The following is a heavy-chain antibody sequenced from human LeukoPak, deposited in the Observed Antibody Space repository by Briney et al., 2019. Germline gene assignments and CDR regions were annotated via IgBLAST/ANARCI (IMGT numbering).Heavy chain of an antibody. CDR3: ASLNSGSYQPIDY. V-gene: IGHV4-38-2*02. CDR1: GYSISSGYY. CDR2: IYHSGST. Sequence: SETLSLTCTVSGYSISSGYYWGWIRQPPGKGLEWIGSIYHSGSTYYNPSLKSRVTISVDTSKNQFSLKLSSVTAADTAVYYCASLNSGSYQPIDYWGQGTLVTVSS. J-gene: IGHJ4*02. D-gene: IGHD1-26*01.